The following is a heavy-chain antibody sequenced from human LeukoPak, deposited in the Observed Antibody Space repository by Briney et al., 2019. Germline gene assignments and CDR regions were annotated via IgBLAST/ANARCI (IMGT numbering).Heavy chain of an antibody. V-gene: IGHV4-39*07. Sequence: KPSETLPLTCTVSGSSISSSSYYWGWIRQPPGKGLEWIGNIYYTGNTYYNSSLKSRVTISVDTSKNQFSLKLSSVTAADTAVYYCASVGTTVTTFYYYYYMDVWGKGTTVTVSS. CDR2: IYYTGNT. CDR1: GSSISSSSYY. D-gene: IGHD4-17*01. CDR3: ASVGTTVTTFYYYYYMDV. J-gene: IGHJ6*03.